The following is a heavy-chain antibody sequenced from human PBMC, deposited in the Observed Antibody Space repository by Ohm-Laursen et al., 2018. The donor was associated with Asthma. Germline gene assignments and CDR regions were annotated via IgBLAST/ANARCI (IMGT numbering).Heavy chain of an antibody. CDR1: GATFSSSS. CDR3: GRKRGSCITSTCYSLDF. V-gene: IGHV1-69*01. D-gene: IGHD2-15*01. Sequence: GSSVKVSCKASGATFSSSSINWVRQAPGQGLEWMGGINSVFGTTDYGQEFRGRVTITADESTATVYMELSSLRSDDTALYYCGRKRGSCITSTCYSLDFWGQGTLVTVSS. J-gene: IGHJ4*02. CDR2: INSVFGTT.